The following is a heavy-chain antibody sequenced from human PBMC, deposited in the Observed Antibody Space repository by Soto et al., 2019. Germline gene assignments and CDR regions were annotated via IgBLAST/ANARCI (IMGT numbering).Heavy chain of an antibody. CDR2: IHNDGSST. J-gene: IGHJ4*02. D-gene: IGHD1-26*01. CDR1: GITLSSYW. V-gene: IGHV3-74*01. Sequence: EVQLVESGGGLVQPGGSLRLSCAASGITLSSYWMYWVRQAPGKGLVWVSRIHNDGSSTSYADSVKGRFTISRVNTKYTLHLEMNGVRAEDTAVTYCAVQGGYTTPFHYWGQGFLVTVSS. CDR3: AVQGGYTTPFHY.